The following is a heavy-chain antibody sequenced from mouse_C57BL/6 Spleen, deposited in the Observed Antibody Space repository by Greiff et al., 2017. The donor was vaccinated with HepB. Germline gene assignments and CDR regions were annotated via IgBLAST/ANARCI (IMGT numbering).Heavy chain of an antibody. J-gene: IGHJ2*01. CDR2: INPNNGGT. D-gene: IGHD2-3*01. CDR1: GYTFTDYN. Sequence: QLQQSGPELVKPGASVKMSCKASGYTFTDYNMHWVKQSHGKSLEWIGYINPNNGGTSYNQKFKGKATLTVNKSSSTAYMELRSLTSEDSAVYYCARGGYYDGYVDYWGQGTTLTVSS. V-gene: IGHV1-22*01. CDR3: ARGGYYDGYVDY.